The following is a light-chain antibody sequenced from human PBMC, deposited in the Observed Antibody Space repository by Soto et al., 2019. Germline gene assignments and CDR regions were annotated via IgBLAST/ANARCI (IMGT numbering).Light chain of an antibody. CDR2: TVS. Sequence: DIQMPQSPSSVSASVGDRVTITCRASQGISSWLAWYQQKPGKAPKLLIYTVSSLQTGVPSRFSGSGSGTDFTLTISCLHSEDFATDDCHQANSFPRAYGVETKVEIK. J-gene: IGKJ4*01. V-gene: IGKV1-12*01. CDR1: QGISSW. CDR3: HQANSFPRA.